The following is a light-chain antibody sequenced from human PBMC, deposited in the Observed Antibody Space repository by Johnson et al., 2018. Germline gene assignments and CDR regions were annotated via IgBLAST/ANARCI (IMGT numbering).Light chain of an antibody. V-gene: IGLV1-51*02. Sequence: QSVLTQPPSVSAAPGQKVTISCSGSSSNIGNNYVSWYQQLPGTAPKLLIYENNKRPSGIPDRFSGSKSGTSATLGITGLQTGAEADYYCGTWDSSLRAGNVFGTGTQCTVL. CDR3: GTWDSSLRAGNV. J-gene: IGLJ1*01. CDR2: ENN. CDR1: SSNIGNNY.